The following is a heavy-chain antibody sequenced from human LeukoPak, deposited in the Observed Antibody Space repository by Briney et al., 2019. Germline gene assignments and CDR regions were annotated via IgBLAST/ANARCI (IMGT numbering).Heavy chain of an antibody. CDR3: AKLDSSGWSRPFDY. V-gene: IGHV3-30*18. J-gene: IGHJ4*02. CDR2: MSHDGSNK. CDR1: GFTFSSYA. D-gene: IGHD6-19*01. Sequence: QSGGSLRLSCAASGFTFSSYAMHWVRQAPGKGLEWVAVMSHDGSNKYYGDSVKGRFTISRDNSKNTLYLQMNSLRAEDTAVYYCAKLDSSGWSRPFDYWGQGTLVTVSS.